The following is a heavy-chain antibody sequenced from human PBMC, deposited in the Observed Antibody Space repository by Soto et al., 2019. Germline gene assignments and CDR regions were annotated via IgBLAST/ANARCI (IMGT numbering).Heavy chain of an antibody. D-gene: IGHD6-13*01. CDR2: INPNSGGT. Sequence: QVQLVQSGAEVKKPGASVKVSCKASGYTFTGYYMHWVRQAPGQGLEWMGWINPNSGGTNYAQRFQGWVTMTRDTSISTAYMELSRLRSDDTAVYYCARAPYSSSWSDFDYWGQGTLVTVSS. CDR1: GYTFTGYY. CDR3: ARAPYSSSWSDFDY. J-gene: IGHJ4*02. V-gene: IGHV1-2*04.